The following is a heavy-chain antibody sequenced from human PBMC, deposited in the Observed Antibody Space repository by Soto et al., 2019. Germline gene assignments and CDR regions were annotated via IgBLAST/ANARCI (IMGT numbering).Heavy chain of an antibody. V-gene: IGHV4-59*08. Sequence: ASDTLSLTCTVSGGSISSYYWIWIRQPPGKGLEWIGFVYHSGSRNYDPSLKSRVTISVDTSKNQFFLKLTSVTAADTALYYCARRNLFFDYWGQGALVTVS. CDR3: ARRNLFFDY. CDR2: VYHSGSR. CDR1: GGSISSYY. J-gene: IGHJ4*02.